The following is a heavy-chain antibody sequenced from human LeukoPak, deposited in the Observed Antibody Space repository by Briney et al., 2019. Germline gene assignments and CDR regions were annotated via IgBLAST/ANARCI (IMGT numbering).Heavy chain of an antibody. V-gene: IGHV3-21*01. CDR3: ARRTRDSTSCHRCYYYYMDV. CDR2: ISSSSSYI. Sequence: GGSLRLSCAASGFTFSTYTMNWVRQAPGKGLEWVSSISSSSSYIYYADSVKGRFTISRDNAKNSLYLQMNSLRAEDTAVYYCARRTRDSTSCHRCYYYYMDVWGKGTTVTISS. CDR1: GFTFSTYT. J-gene: IGHJ6*03. D-gene: IGHD2-2*02.